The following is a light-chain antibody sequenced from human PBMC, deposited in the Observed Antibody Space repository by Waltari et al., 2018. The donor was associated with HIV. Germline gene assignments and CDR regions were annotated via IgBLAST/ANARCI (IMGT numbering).Light chain of an antibody. CDR1: RSDIGRYDF. Sequence: QSALTQPPSASGSPGQSVTIPCPGTRSDIGRYDFVSWYPQHPGKAPKPIIYEINERPSGVPDRFSGSKSGNTATLAVSGLQADDEADYYCSSYAGSDNWVFGGGTTVTVL. J-gene: IGLJ3*02. V-gene: IGLV2-8*01. CDR2: EIN. CDR3: SSYAGSDNWV.